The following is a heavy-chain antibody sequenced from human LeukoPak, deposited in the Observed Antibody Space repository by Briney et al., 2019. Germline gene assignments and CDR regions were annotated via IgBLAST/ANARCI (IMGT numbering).Heavy chain of an antibody. CDR1: GFTVSSNY. CDR3: ARGDRLGELSPLGY. CDR2: ISSSSSYI. J-gene: IGHJ4*02. D-gene: IGHD3-16*02. Sequence: PGGSLRLSCAASGFTVSSNYMSWVRQAPGKGLEWVSSISSSSSYIYYADSVKGRFTISRDNAKNSLYLQMNSLRAEDTAVYYCARGDRLGELSPLGYWGQGTLVTVSS. V-gene: IGHV3-21*01.